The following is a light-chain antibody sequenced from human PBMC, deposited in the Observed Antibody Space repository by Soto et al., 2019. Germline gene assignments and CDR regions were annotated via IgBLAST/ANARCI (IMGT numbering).Light chain of an antibody. J-gene: IGKJ1*01. CDR2: KAS. Sequence: DIQMPQSPSTLSASVGDRVTITCRASQSISSWLAWYQQKPGKAPKLLIYKASYLESGVPSRFSGSGSGTEFTLTISSLQPDDFAMYYCKQYNIYSPWNPLGQGTKGEIK. CDR1: QSISSW. CDR3: KQYNIYSPWNP. V-gene: IGKV1-5*03.